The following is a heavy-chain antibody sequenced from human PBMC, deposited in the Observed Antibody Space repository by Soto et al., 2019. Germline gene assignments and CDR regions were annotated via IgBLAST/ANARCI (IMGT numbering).Heavy chain of an antibody. J-gene: IGHJ4*02. CDR1: GCTLSTTP. CDR3: ATSFRYFDN. D-gene: IGHD3-9*01. V-gene: IGHV3-23*04. CDR2: ISGTASRT. Sequence: EVQLVESGGGLVLPGGSLRLSCAGSGCTLSTTPLSWVRQPPGKGLEWVTTISGTASRTYYVHSVKGRFFISRDNSKNTGTLQLNNLTLDDTAVYYCATSFRYFDNWGKGTRFTFSS.